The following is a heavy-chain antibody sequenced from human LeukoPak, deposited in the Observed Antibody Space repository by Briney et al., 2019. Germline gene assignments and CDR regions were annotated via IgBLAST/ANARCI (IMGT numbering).Heavy chain of an antibody. CDR1: GGSISSYY. CDR2: IYYSGST. Sequence: SETLSLTCTVSGGSISSYYWSWIRQPPGKGLEWIGYIYYSGSTNYNPSLKSRVTISVDTSKNQFSLKLSSVTAADTAVYYCASHIAGAQTRFQHWGQGTLVTVSS. CDR3: ASHIAGAQTRFQH. V-gene: IGHV4-59*01. J-gene: IGHJ1*01. D-gene: IGHD6-13*01.